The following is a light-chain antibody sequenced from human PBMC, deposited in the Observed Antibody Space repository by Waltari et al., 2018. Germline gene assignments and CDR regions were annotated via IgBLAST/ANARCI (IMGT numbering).Light chain of an antibody. CDR3: QAWDSSTGVV. V-gene: IGLV3-1*01. Sequence: SYELTQPPSVSVSPGQTASIPCPGDKLGDKDAYWYQQKPGQSPVLVIYQDNKRPSGIPERFSGSNSGDTATLTISGPQAMDEADYFCQAWDSSTGVVFGGGTKLTVL. CDR1: KLGDKD. CDR2: QDN. J-gene: IGLJ2*01.